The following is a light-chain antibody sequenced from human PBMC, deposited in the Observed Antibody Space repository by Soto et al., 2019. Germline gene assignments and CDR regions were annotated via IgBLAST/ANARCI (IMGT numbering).Light chain of an antibody. CDR1: QTINRW. CDR2: KAS. Sequence: DSQMTQSPSTVSASVGGRVTITCRASQTINRWLAWYQQKPGEVPKLLIYKASVLESGVPSRFSGSGSGTEFTLTISRLQPEDVATYYCQHWSFGQGTKVDI. V-gene: IGKV1-5*03. J-gene: IGKJ1*01. CDR3: QHWS.